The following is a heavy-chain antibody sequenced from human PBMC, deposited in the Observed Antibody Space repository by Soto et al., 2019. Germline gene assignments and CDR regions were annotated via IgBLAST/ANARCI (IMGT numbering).Heavy chain of an antibody. CDR2: ISSSGNTV. J-gene: IGHJ4*02. D-gene: IGHD2-2*01. V-gene: IGHV3-48*03. Sequence: PGGSLRLSCAASRFTFSTYEMNWVRRAPGKGLEWVSYISSSGNTVYYADSVKGRFTISRDNTRNSLYLQMNSLRDEDTALYYCVRYCSTTLCNGVATRTFDYWGQGTLVTVSS. CDR1: RFTFSTYE. CDR3: VRYCSTTLCNGVATRTFDY.